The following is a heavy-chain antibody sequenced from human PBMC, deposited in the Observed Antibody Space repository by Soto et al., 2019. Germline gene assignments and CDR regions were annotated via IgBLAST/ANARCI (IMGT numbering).Heavy chain of an antibody. Sequence: QVQLQESGPGLVKPSETLSLTCTVSGDSISSSYWSWIRQPPGKGLEWIGYISDSGSANYNPSLKSRVTISVDTSKNHFSLRLYSVTAADTAVYYCARDHGGMDVWGQGTTVIVSS. CDR1: GDSISSSY. J-gene: IGHJ6*02. CDR3: ARDHGGMDV. V-gene: IGHV4-59*01. CDR2: ISDSGSA.